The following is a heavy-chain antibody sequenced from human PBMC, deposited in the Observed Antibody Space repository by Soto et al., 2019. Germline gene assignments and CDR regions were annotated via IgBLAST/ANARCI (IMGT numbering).Heavy chain of an antibody. V-gene: IGHV1-18*01. CDR2: ISGYNRNT. Sequence: QVQLVQSGAEVKRPGASVKVSCKASGYTFSNYGITWVRQAPGQGLDWMGWISGYNRNTTYPHKIQGRVTMTTDTSTSTAYMELRSLRSDDTAVYYCAREVRIVLDLERATIRFHHYGMDVWGQGTTVTVSS. D-gene: IGHD5-12*01. J-gene: IGHJ6*02. CDR1: GYTFSNYG. CDR3: AREVRIVLDLERATIRFHHYGMDV.